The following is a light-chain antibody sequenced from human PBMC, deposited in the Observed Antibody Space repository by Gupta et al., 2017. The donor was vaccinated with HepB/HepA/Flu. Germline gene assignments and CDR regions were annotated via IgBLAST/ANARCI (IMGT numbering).Light chain of an antibody. Sequence: EIVLTQSPGTLSLSPGERATLSCRASQSVSSSFLAWYQQKPGQAPRLLIYGASSRATGITDRFSGSGYAKDFTPTSSRLEYEDCEVYYGHQDCSFFTFGHGTKVDIK. CDR3: HQDCSFFT. CDR1: QSVSSSF. CDR2: GAS. V-gene: IGKV3-20*01. J-gene: IGKJ3*01.